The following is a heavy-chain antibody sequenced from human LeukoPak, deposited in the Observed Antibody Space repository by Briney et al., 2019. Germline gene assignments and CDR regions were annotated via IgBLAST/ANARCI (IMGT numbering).Heavy chain of an antibody. V-gene: IGHV1-2*04. J-gene: IGHJ3*02. Sequence: GASVKVSCKASGYAFTSYDINWVRQATGQGLEWMGWVNPNSGGTNYAQKFQGWVTMTRDTSISTAYMELSRLRSDDTAVYYCARVLEDGADAFDIWGQGTMVTVSS. CDR2: VNPNSGGT. D-gene: IGHD5-24*01. CDR1: GYAFTSYD. CDR3: ARVLEDGADAFDI.